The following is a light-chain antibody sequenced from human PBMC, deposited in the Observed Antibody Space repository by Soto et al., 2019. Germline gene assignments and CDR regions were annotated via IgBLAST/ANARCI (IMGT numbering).Light chain of an antibody. J-gene: IGKJ3*01. CDR2: GAS. Sequence: EIVMTQSPATLSVSPGERATLSCRASQSVSSNLAWYQQKPGQAPRLLIYGASTRATGIPARFSGSGSGTEFTLTISSLQSEDVAVYYFQQYNNWPPKFTFGPGTNVDIK. CDR1: QSVSSN. CDR3: QQYNNWPPKFT. V-gene: IGKV3-15*01.